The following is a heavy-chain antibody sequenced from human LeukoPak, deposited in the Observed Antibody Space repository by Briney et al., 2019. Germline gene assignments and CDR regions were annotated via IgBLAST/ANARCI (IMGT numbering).Heavy chain of an antibody. J-gene: IGHJ5*02. D-gene: IGHD6-19*01. CDR1: GGSGISGSYY. Sequence: SETLPLTCTVSGGSGISGSYYWSRIRQPPGKGLEWIGYIYHSGTTKYNPPLKSRVTISIDTSKNQFSLKVRSVTAADTAVYFCARGTPLYSSDWYVNWSDPWGQGTLVTVSS. CDR3: ARGTPLYSSDWYVNWSDP. V-gene: IGHV4-61*01. CDR2: IYHSGTT.